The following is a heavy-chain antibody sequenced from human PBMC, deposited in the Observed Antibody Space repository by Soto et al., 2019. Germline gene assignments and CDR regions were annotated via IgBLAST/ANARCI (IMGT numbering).Heavy chain of an antibody. CDR1: GGSFSGYY. V-gene: IGHV4-34*01. Sequence: QVQLQQWGAGLLKPSETLSLTCAVYGGSFSGYYWSWIRQPPGKGLEWIGEINHSGSTNYNPSLKSRVTISVDTSKNQFSLKLSSVTAVDTAVYYCARGIVGATTSYWGQGTLVTVSS. J-gene: IGHJ4*02. CDR3: ARGIVGATTSY. D-gene: IGHD1-26*01. CDR2: INHSGST.